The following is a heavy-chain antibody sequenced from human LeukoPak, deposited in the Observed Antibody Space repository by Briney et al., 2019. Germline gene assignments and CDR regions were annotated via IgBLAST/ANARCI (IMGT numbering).Heavy chain of an antibody. Sequence: SETLSLTCTVSGGSISSYCWSWIRQSPGKGLEWIGDIHSTGSNNYNPSLKSRVTISVDTSKNQFSLKLSSVTAADTAVYYCARRRDGYSLFDYWGQGTLVTVSS. D-gene: IGHD5-24*01. CDR3: ARRRDGYSLFDY. J-gene: IGHJ4*02. CDR1: GGSISSYC. CDR2: IHSTGSN. V-gene: IGHV4-59*08.